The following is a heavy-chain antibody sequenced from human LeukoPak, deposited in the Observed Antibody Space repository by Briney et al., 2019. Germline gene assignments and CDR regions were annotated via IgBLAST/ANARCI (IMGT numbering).Heavy chain of an antibody. CDR2: ISGSGAYT. J-gene: IGHJ4*02. D-gene: IGHD3-22*01. CDR3: ARFYDSSGYYYFDY. Sequence: PGGSLRLSCAASGFTFSSYAMSWVRQAPGKGLEWVSTISGSGAYTYYADSVKGRFTISRDNSKNTLYLQMNSLRAEDTAVHFCARFYDSSGYYYFDYWGQGTLVTVSS. V-gene: IGHV3-23*01. CDR1: GFTFSSYA.